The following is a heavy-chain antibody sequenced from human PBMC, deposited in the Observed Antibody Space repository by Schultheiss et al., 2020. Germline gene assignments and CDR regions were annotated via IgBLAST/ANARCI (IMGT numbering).Heavy chain of an antibody. CDR2: MWTDGINK. J-gene: IGHJ4*02. CDR3: ARDSLGAGYNIDC. V-gene: IGHV3-33*01. Sequence: GGSLRLSCAASGFTFSTYGIHWVRQAPGKGLEWVALMWTDGINKFYADSVKGRFTISRDASKNTLYLEMNSLRVEDTAVYYCARDSLGAGYNIDCWGQGTLVTVYS. CDR1: GFTFSTYG. D-gene: IGHD1-1*01.